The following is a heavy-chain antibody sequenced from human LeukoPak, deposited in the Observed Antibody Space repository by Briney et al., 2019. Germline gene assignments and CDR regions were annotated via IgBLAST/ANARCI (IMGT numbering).Heavy chain of an antibody. J-gene: IGHJ4*02. Sequence: GGSLRLSCAASGFAFSTYTMPWVRQAPGKGLEWVAFISIGGNIKYYVASVKGRFTISRDHSKNTLYLQMNSLRPEDTAVYYCARDIGVNMIWGQGTLVTVSS. D-gene: IGHD3-22*01. V-gene: IGHV3-30*04. CDR1: GFAFSTYT. CDR3: ARDIGVNMI. CDR2: ISIGGNIK.